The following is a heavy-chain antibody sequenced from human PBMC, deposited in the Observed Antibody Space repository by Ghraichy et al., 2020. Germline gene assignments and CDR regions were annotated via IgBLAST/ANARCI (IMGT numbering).Heavy chain of an antibody. CDR1: GFTFSSYA. D-gene: IGHD3-22*01. Sequence: GESLNISCAASGFTFSSYAMSWVRQAPGKGLEWVSAISGNSVTTYYADSVKGRFTISRDNSKNTLYLLMNSLRAEDTAVYYCAKKTTFYYDSSGYSLDYWGQGTLVTVSS. J-gene: IGHJ4*02. V-gene: IGHV3-23*01. CDR3: AKKTTFYYDSSGYSLDY. CDR2: ISGNSVTT.